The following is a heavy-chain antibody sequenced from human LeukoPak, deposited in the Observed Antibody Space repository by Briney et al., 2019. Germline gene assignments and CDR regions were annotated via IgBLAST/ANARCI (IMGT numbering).Heavy chain of an antibody. J-gene: IGHJ3*02. V-gene: IGHV4-34*01. Sequence: SETLSLTCAVYGGSFSGYYWSWIRQPPGKGLEWIGEINHSGSTNYNPSLKSRVTISVDTSKNQFSLKLSSVTAADTAVYYCARDRNYDYVWGSSDAFDIWGQGTMVTVSS. CDR1: GGSFSGYY. CDR3: ARDRNYDYVWGSSDAFDI. D-gene: IGHD3-16*01. CDR2: INHSGST.